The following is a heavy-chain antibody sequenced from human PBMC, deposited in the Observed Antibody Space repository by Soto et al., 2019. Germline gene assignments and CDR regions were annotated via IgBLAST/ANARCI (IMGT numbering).Heavy chain of an antibody. D-gene: IGHD2-15*01. CDR1: GFTFSSYG. J-gene: IGHJ3*02. CDR2: ISYDGSNK. Sequence: QVQLLASGGGVVQPGRSLRLSCAASGFTFSSYGMHWVRQAPGKGLEWVAVISYDGSNKYYADSVKGRFTISRDNSKNTLYLQMNSLRAEDTAVYYCAKMVMPKDAFDIWGQGTMVTVSS. CDR3: AKMVMPKDAFDI. V-gene: IGHV3-30*18.